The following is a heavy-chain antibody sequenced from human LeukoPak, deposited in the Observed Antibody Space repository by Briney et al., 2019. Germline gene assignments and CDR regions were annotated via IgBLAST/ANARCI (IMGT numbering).Heavy chain of an antibody. V-gene: IGHV1-69*13. D-gene: IGHD3-10*01. CDR2: IIPIFGTA. Sequence: ASVKVSCKASGGTFSSYAISWVRQAPGQGLEWMGGIIPIFGTANYAQKFQGRVTITADESTSTAYMELSSLRSEDTAVYYCVRYYYGSGSKYYFGYWGQGTLVTVSS. CDR1: GGTFSSYA. CDR3: VRYYYGSGSKYYFGY. J-gene: IGHJ4*02.